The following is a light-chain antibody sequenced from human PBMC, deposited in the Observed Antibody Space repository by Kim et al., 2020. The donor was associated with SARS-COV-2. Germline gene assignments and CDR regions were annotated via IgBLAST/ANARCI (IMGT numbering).Light chain of an antibody. V-gene: IGKV3-20*01. Sequence: GERASLPRRASQCVYSDYLALYQQRPGQAPRPLIFGATYRATAIPDRFSGSGSGTDFNLTIRRLEPEDFAVYYCQHYCSSRYTFGQETELEI. J-gene: IGKJ2*01. CDR2: GAT. CDR1: QCVYSDY. CDR3: QHYCSSRYT.